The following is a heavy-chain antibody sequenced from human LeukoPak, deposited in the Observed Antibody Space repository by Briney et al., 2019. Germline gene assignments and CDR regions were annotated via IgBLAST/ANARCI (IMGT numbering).Heavy chain of an antibody. CDR2: ISAYNGNT. CDR1: GYTFSSFA. V-gene: IGHV1-18*01. Sequence: ASVKVSCKASGYTFSSFAISWVRQAPGQGLEWMGWISAYNGNTNYAQKFQGRVTMTTDTSTRTAYMEVRSLRSDDTAVYYCARAIDYHYDSRGPWYSFDYWGQGTLVTVSS. CDR3: ARAIDYHYDSRGPWYSFDY. D-gene: IGHD3-22*01. J-gene: IGHJ4*02.